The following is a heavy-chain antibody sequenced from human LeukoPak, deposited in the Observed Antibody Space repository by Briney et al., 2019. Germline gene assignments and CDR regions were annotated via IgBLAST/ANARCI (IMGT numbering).Heavy chain of an antibody. J-gene: IGHJ4*02. V-gene: IGHV1-2*06. CDR3: TRDRGYDYFFDY. Sequence: ASVKVSCKASGYTFTGYYMHWVRQTPGQGLEWMGRINPNSGGTNYAQKFQGRVTMTRDTSISTAYMELSRLRSDDTAVYYCTRDRGYDYFFDYWGQGTLVTVSS. CDR1: GYTFTGYY. CDR2: INPNSGGT. D-gene: IGHD5-12*01.